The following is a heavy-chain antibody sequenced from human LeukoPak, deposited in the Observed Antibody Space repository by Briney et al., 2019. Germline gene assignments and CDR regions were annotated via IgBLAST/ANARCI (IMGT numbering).Heavy chain of an antibody. CDR1: GGSTSSYY. D-gene: IGHD1-14*01. CDR3: ARDFLRTTGGEGRFDY. CDR2: IHYSGST. J-gene: IGHJ4*02. V-gene: IGHV4-59*12. Sequence: SETLSLTCTVSGGSTSSYYWTWIRQPPGKGLEWIGYIHYSGSTNYNPSLKSRVTISVDKSKNQFSLKLSSVTAADTAVYYCARDFLRTTGGEGRFDYWGQGTLVTVSS.